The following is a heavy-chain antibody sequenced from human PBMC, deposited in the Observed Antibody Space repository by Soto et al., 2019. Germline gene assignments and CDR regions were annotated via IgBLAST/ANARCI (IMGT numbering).Heavy chain of an antibody. D-gene: IGHD3-3*01. CDR1: GGSFSGYY. J-gene: IGHJ6*02. Sequence: KTSETLSLTCAVYGGSFSGYYWSWIRQPPGKGLEWIGEINHSGSTNYNPSLKSRVTISVDTSKNQFSLKLSSVTAADTAVYYCARGRAFPIFGVVIRTPTYGMDVWGQGTTVTVSS. CDR3: ARGRAFPIFGVVIRTPTYGMDV. V-gene: IGHV4-34*01. CDR2: INHSGST.